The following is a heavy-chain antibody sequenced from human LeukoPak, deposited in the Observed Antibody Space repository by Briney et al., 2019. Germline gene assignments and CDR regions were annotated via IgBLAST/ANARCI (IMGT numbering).Heavy chain of an antibody. Sequence: GGSLRLSCAASGFTLSSYWMSWVRQAPGKGLEWAANIKQDGGEKYYVGSVKGRFTVSRDNAKNSLYLQMNSLRAEDTAVYYCAREWNYYGSGIMDVWGKGTTVTVSS. CDR2: IKQDGGEK. CDR1: GFTLSSYW. CDR3: AREWNYYGSGIMDV. V-gene: IGHV3-7*01. J-gene: IGHJ6*04. D-gene: IGHD3-10*01.